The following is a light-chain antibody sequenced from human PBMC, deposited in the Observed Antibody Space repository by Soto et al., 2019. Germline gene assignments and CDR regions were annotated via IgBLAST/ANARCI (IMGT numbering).Light chain of an antibody. CDR2: DAS. J-gene: IGKJ4*01. CDR3: QQRSSWPLT. V-gene: IGKV3-11*01. Sequence: EIVLTQSQATLSLSPGETATLSCRASQSVSSSLAWYQQKPGQTPRLLIYDASNRATGIPARFSGSGSGTAFTLTVSSLEPEDFAVYYCQQRSSWPLTFGGGTKVEIK. CDR1: QSVSSS.